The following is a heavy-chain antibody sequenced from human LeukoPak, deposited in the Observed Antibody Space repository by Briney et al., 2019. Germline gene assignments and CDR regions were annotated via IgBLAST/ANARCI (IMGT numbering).Heavy chain of an antibody. CDR2: ISHSSSYI. CDR3: ARDLRFDY. J-gene: IGHJ4*02. V-gene: IGHV3-21*01. CDR1: GFTVSSTH. Sequence: GGSLRLSCAASGFTVSSTHMVWVRQAPGKGLEWVSSISHSSSYIYYADSVKGRFTISRDNAKNSLYLQMNSLRAEDTAVYYCARDLRFDYWGQGTLVTVSS.